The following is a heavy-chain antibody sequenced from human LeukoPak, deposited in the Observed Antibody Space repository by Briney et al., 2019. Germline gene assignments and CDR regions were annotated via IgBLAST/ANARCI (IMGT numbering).Heavy chain of an antibody. CDR2: ISAYNGNT. V-gene: IGHV1-18*01. CDR1: GYTFTSYC. CDR3: ARDGPQYSSSSPDAFDI. Sequence: GASVKVSCKASGYTFTSYCISWVRQAPGQGLEWMGWISAYNGNTNYAQKLQGRVTMTTDTSTSTAYMELRSLRSDDTAVYYCARDGPQYSSSSPDAFDIWGQGTMVTVSS. D-gene: IGHD6-6*01. J-gene: IGHJ3*02.